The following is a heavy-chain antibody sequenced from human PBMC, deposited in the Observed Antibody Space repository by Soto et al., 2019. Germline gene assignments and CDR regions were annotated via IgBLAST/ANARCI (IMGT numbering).Heavy chain of an antibody. CDR2: MNQDGSER. D-gene: IGHD1-7*01. Sequence: EVQLVESGGGLVQPGGSLRLSCTASGFTFSNYWMSWVRQAPGEGLGWVANMNQDGSERYYVDSVKGRFTISRDNAKNSLYLQVSSLRAEDTAIYYCTRDRSGTMLFWGQGTLVTVSS. V-gene: IGHV3-7*01. CDR3: TRDRSGTMLF. CDR1: GFTFSNYW. J-gene: IGHJ4*02.